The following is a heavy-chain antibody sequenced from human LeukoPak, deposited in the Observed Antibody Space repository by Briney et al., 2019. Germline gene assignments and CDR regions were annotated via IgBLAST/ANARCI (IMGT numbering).Heavy chain of an antibody. CDR2: IYTSGST. CDR1: GGSISSYY. D-gene: IGHD2-2*01. Sequence: PSETLSLTCTVSGGSISSYYWSWIRQPAGQGLEWIGRIYTSGSTNYNPSLKSRVTISVDTSKNQFSLKLSSVTAADTAVYYCARDVAHYCSSTSCPGYYFDYWGQGTLVTVSS. J-gene: IGHJ4*02. V-gene: IGHV4-4*07. CDR3: ARDVAHYCSSTSCPGYYFDY.